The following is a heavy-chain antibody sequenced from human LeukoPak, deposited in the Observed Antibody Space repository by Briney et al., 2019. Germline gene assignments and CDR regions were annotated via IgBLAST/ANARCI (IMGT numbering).Heavy chain of an antibody. CDR2: IYYSGSS. V-gene: IGHV4-38-2*02. Sequence: SETLSLTCTVSGYSITRGYFWGWIRQSPGKGLEWIGSIYYSGSSFDNPALKSRVTISVDTSKNQFSLKLSSVTAADTAVYYCARHRSGWLQSSFDYWGQGTLVTVSS. CDR1: GYSITRGYF. D-gene: IGHD5-24*01. CDR3: ARHRSGWLQSSFDY. J-gene: IGHJ4*02.